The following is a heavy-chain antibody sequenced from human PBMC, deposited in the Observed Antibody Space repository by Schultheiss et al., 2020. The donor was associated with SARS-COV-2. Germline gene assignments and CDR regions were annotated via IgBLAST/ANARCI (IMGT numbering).Heavy chain of an antibody. Sequence: GGSLRLSCVVSGFSLTKYAMSWVRQNPVKGLEWVSTLGSGGGDTYYSDSVKGRFAISRDTSKNTLFLQMSSLRVDDTAVYYCAKGSGSAFPMSRVFDSWGHGTLVTVSS. V-gene: IGHV3-23*01. CDR1: GFSLTKYA. CDR3: AKGSGSAFPMSRVFDS. D-gene: IGHD3-3*01. CDR2: LGSGGGDT. J-gene: IGHJ4*01.